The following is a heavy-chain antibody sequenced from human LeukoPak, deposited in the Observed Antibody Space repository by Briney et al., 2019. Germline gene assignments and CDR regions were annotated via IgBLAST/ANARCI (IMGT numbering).Heavy chain of an antibody. J-gene: IGHJ4*02. Sequence: GGSLRLSCAASGFTFSSYAMNWVRQAPGKGLEWVSLISSSSSYIYYVDSVKGRFTISRDNAKNSLYLQMNSLRAEDTAVYYCAKVGVLAGSKYFDYWGQGTLVTVSS. D-gene: IGHD3-10*01. CDR2: ISSSSSYI. CDR1: GFTFSSYA. V-gene: IGHV3-21*01. CDR3: AKVGVLAGSKYFDY.